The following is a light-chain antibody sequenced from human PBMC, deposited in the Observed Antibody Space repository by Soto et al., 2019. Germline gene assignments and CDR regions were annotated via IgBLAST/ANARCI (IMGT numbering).Light chain of an antibody. CDR2: DAS. Sequence: EIVLSQSPATLSLSPGERATLSCRASQSLSSYLAWYQQKPGQAPRLLIYDASNRATGIPAGFSGSGSGTDFTLTISSLEPEDFAVYYCQQRSNWRFTFGPGTKVDIK. CDR3: QQRSNWRFT. V-gene: IGKV3-11*01. CDR1: QSLSSY. J-gene: IGKJ3*01.